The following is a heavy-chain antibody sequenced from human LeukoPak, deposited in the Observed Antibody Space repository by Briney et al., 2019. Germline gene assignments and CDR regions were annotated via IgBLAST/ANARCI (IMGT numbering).Heavy chain of an antibody. CDR1: GGSLSGYY. CDR3: ARGLGLPY. V-gene: IGHV4-34*01. D-gene: IGHD3/OR15-3a*01. CDR2: INHSGST. Sequence: PSETLSLTCAVYGGSLSGYYWSWIRQPPGKGLEWIGEINHSGSTNYNPSLKSRVTISVDTSKNQFSLKLSSVTAADTAVYYCARGLGLPYWGQGTLVTVSS. J-gene: IGHJ4*02.